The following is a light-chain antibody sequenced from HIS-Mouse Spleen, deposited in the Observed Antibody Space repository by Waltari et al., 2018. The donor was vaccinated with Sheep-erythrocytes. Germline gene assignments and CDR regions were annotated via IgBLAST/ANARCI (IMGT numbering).Light chain of an antibody. V-gene: IGLV2-11*01. J-gene: IGLJ1*01. CDR3: CSYAGSYNHV. CDR1: SSDVGGYNY. CDR2: DVS. Sequence: QSVLTQPPSVSGAPGQRVTISCTGPSSDVGGYNYVSWYQQHPGKAPKLMIYDVSKRPSGVPDRFSGSKSGNTASLTISGLQAEDEADYYCCSYAGSYNHVFATGTKVTVL.